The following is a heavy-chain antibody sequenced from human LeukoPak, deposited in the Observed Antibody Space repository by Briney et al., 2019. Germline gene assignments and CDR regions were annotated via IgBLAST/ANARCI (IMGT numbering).Heavy chain of an antibody. Sequence: GGSLRLSCAASGFTFSSYGMHWVRQAPGKGLEWVAVIWYDGSNKYYADSVKGRFTISRDNSKNTLYLQMNSLRAEDTAVYYCARDELSSTLFDYWGQGTLVTVSS. CDR3: ARDELSSTLFDY. CDR2: IWYDGSNK. V-gene: IGHV3-33*01. CDR1: GFTFSSYG. D-gene: IGHD6-13*01. J-gene: IGHJ4*02.